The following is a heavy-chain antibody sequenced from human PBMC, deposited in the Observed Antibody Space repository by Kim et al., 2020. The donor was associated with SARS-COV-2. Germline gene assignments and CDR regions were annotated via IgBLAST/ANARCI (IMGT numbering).Heavy chain of an antibody. CDR3: ARRGYNYGFGYFDP. V-gene: IGHV4-39*01. D-gene: IGHD5-18*01. CDR2: VYYTGST. Sequence: SETLSLTCTVSGDSISSPSYCRSWIRQPPGRGLEWIATVYYTGSTYYSPSLRSRVTISVDTSKNQFSLTLSSVTAADTAVYYCARRGYNYGFGYFDPWGQGTLVTVSS. J-gene: IGHJ5*02. CDR1: GDSISSPSYC.